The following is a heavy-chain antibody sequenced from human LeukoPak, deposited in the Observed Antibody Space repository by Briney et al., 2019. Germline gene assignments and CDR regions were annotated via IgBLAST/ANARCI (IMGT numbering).Heavy chain of an antibody. Sequence: PSETLSLTCTVSGDSITNYYWSWIRQAPGTGLEWMGDIYYSGTTKYNPSLKSRVTISVDTSKNQFSLNLRSVTAADTAVYYCARRDYYDSTGYYLDYWGQGTLVTVSS. CDR3: ARRDYYDSTGYYLDY. V-gene: IGHV4-59*01. J-gene: IGHJ4*02. CDR1: GDSITNYY. CDR2: IYYSGTT. D-gene: IGHD3-22*01.